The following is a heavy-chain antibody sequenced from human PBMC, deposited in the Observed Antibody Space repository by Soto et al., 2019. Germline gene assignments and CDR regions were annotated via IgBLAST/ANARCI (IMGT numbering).Heavy chain of an antibody. V-gene: IGHV1-69*13. Sequence: ASVKVSCKASGGTFSSYAISWVRQAPGQGLEWMGGIIPIFGAANYARKFQGRVTITADESTSTAYMELSSLRSEDTAVYYCARDKWYYGSGSYGIDYWGQGTLVTVSS. CDR3: ARDKWYYGSGSYGIDY. J-gene: IGHJ4*02. CDR1: GGTFSSYA. CDR2: IIPIFGAA. D-gene: IGHD3-10*01.